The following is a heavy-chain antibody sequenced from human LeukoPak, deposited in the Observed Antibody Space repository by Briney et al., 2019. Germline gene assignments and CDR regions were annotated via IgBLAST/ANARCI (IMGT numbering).Heavy chain of an antibody. CDR1: GYTLTELS. CDR2: FDPEDGET. D-gene: IGHD2-21*02. V-gene: IGHV1-24*01. Sequence: ASVNVSCKVSGYTLTELSMHWLRQAPGKGLAWMGGFDPEDGETIYAQKFQGRVTMTEDTSTDTAYMELSSLRSEDTAVYYCATFIIGRLLHPFDDWGQGTLVTVSS. CDR3: ATFIIGRLLHPFDD. J-gene: IGHJ4*02.